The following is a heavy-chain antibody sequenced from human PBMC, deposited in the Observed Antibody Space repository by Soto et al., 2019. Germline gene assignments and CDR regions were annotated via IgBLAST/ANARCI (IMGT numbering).Heavy chain of an antibody. CDR2: IIPIFSTP. J-gene: IGHJ5*02. CDR3: ARPIQYYCDTSAQSAWFDP. D-gene: IGHD3-22*01. Sequence: QVQLVQSGAEVKKPGSSVKVSCKTSGGTFGSYAISWVRQAPGQGLEWMGGIIPIFSTPNYAQKFQGRVTITADESTSTANMELSSLRAEDTAVYYCARPIQYYCDTSAQSAWFDPWGQGTLVTVSS. V-gene: IGHV1-69*12. CDR1: GGTFGSYA.